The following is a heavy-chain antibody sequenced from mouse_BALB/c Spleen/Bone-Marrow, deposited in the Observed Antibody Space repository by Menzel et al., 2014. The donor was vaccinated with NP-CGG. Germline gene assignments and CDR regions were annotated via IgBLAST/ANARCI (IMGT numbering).Heavy chain of an antibody. Sequence: EVKLMESGPALVKPSRSLSLTCTVTGNSITSGCSWHWIRQFPGNTLEWMGYIHYSGGTNYNLSLKSRISITRDTSKNQFFLQLNSVTTEDTATYYCARWNGYYAMDYWGQGTSVTVSS. CDR3: ARWNGYYAMDY. J-gene: IGHJ4*01. CDR1: GNSITSGCS. V-gene: IGHV3-1*02. D-gene: IGHD1-2*01. CDR2: IHYSGGT.